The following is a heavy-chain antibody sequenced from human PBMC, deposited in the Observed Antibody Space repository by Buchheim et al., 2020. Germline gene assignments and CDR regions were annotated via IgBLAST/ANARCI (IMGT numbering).Heavy chain of an antibody. V-gene: IGHV4-59*01. CDR1: GASMNDYY. J-gene: IGHJ4*02. D-gene: IGHD5-24*01. CDR2: IYYSGST. Sequence: QVLLQESGPGMVKPSETLSLTCNVSGASMNDYYWSWIRQPPGKGLEWLGYIYYSGSTNYNPSLKSRVTISIDTSKNHFPLRLTSVTAADTAVYYCARFPVQRKPYWGQGIL. CDR3: ARFPVQRKPY.